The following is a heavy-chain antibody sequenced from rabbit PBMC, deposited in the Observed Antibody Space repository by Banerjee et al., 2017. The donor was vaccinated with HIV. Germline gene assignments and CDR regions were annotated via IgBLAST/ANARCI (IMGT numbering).Heavy chain of an antibody. CDR3: VSDVGYAGYGAVTGAFDL. J-gene: IGHJ4*01. V-gene: IGHV1S7*01. D-gene: IGHD7-1*01. Sequence: QQLEESGGGLVQPGGSLTLSCKASGFDFSNYYMSWVRQAPGKGLEWIGIIYAGSGGTDYASWVNGRFTISSDNAQNTLYLQLNSLTAADTATYFCVSDVGYAGYGAVTGAFDLWGPGTLVTVS. CDR2: IYAGSGGT. CDR1: GFDFSNYY.